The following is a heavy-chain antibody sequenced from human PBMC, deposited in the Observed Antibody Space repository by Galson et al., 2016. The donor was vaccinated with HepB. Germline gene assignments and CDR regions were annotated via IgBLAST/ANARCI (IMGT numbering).Heavy chain of an antibody. CDR2: TYYRSKWYT. CDR1: GDSVFSNSAA. Sequence: CAISGDSVFSNSAAWNWIRQSPSRGLEWLGRTYYRSKWYTDYAVSVKSRITINPDTSKNQFSLQLNSVTPEDTAVYFCARAHMSERLLGWLLTPYDAFDVWGLGTMVTVSS. V-gene: IGHV6-1*01. D-gene: IGHD3-3*01. J-gene: IGHJ3*01. CDR3: ARAHMSERLLGWLLTPYDAFDV.